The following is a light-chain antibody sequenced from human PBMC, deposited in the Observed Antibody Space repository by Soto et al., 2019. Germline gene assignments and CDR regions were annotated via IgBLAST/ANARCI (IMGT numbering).Light chain of an antibody. CDR1: QSVSSY. CDR2: DAS. J-gene: IGKJ4*01. V-gene: IGKV3-11*01. Sequence: EIVLTQSPATLSLSPGERAALSCRASQSVSSYLAWYQQKPGQAPRLLIYDASNRATGIPARFSGSGSGTNFTLTISSLEPEDFAVYYCQQYNNWPLALTFGGGTKVDIK. CDR3: QQYNNWPLALT.